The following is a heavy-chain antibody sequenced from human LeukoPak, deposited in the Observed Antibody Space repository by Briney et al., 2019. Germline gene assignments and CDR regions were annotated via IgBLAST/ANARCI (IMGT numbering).Heavy chain of an antibody. CDR3: ARDFGYCSTTTCYVMDF. D-gene: IGHD2/OR15-2a*01. V-gene: IGHV1-2*02. J-gene: IGHJ4*02. Sequence: ASVMVTCTASGYTFTDYYIHWVRQAPGQGLEWMGWINPNSGGTNYAQKFQGRVTMTRDTSINTAYMELSGLRSDDTAVYFCARDFGYCSTTTCYVMDFWGQGTLVTVSS. CDR1: GYTFTDYY. CDR2: INPNSGGT.